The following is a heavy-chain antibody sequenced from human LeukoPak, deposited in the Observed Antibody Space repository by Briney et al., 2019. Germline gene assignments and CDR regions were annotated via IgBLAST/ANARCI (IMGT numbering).Heavy chain of an antibody. Sequence: GGSLRLSCAASGFTFSSYSMNWVRQAPGKGLEWVSSISSSSSYIYYADSVKGRFTISRDNAKNSLYLQMNSLRAEDTAVYYCARNWGPKGGDAFDIWGQGTMVTVSS. J-gene: IGHJ3*02. D-gene: IGHD7-27*01. V-gene: IGHV3-21*01. CDR2: ISSSSSYI. CDR1: GFTFSSYS. CDR3: ARNWGPKGGDAFDI.